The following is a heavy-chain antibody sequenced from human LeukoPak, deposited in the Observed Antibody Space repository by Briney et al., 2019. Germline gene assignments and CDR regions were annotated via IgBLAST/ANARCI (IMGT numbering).Heavy chain of an antibody. CDR2: ISYDGSNK. V-gene: IGHV3-30-3*01. J-gene: IGHJ3*02. Sequence: PGGSLRLSCAASGFTFSSYAMHWVRQAPGKGLEWVAVISYDGSNKYYADSVKGRFTISRDNSKNTLYLQMNSLRAEDTAVYYCARESDWEDAFDIWGQGTMVTVSS. D-gene: IGHD3-9*01. CDR3: ARESDWEDAFDI. CDR1: GFTFSSYA.